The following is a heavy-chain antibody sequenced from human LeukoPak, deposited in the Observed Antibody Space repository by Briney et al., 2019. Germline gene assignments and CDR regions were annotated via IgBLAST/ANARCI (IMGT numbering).Heavy chain of an antibody. D-gene: IGHD6-13*01. J-gene: IGHJ4*02. Sequence: GGSLRLSCAASGFTVSSFAMSWVRQAPGKGLEWVSVFTTGANYTYYADSVKGRFTMTRDNSKNTIFMQFNNVRADDTAVYFCAKAQGAWYYFDSWGQGTLVTVSS. CDR3: AKAQGAWYYFDS. CDR2: FTTGANYT. V-gene: IGHV3-23*03. CDR1: GFTVSSFA.